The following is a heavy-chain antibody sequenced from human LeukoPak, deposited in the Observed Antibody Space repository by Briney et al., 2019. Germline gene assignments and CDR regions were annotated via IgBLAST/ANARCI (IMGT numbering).Heavy chain of an antibody. CDR2: ISSSSSTI. D-gene: IGHD6-19*01. Sequence: GGSLRLSCAASGFTFSSYSMNWVRQAPGKGLEWVSYISSSSSTIYYADSVKGRFTISRDNSKNTLYLQMNSLRAEDTAVYYCAKERAVAFDYWGQGTLVTVSS. V-gene: IGHV3-48*01. CDR1: GFTFSSYS. J-gene: IGHJ4*02. CDR3: AKERAVAFDY.